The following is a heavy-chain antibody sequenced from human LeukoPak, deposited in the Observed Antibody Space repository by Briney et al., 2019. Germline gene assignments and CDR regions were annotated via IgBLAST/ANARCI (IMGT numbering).Heavy chain of an antibody. D-gene: IGHD3-9*01. CDR2: IYSSGST. Sequence: SDTLSLTCTVSGGSISSYYWRWIRQPPGKGLEWIGYIYSSGSTNYNPSLKSRVTISIVTSKNQFSLKLSSVAAADTAVYYCARLTDLTSSKHYYVDVWGKGTTVTVSS. J-gene: IGHJ6*03. V-gene: IGHV4-4*09. CDR3: ARLTDLTSSKHYYVDV. CDR1: GGSISSYY.